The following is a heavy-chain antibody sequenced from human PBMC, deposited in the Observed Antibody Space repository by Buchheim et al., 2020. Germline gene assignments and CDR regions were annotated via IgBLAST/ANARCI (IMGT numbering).Heavy chain of an antibody. Sequence: QVQLVESGGGVVQPGRSLRLSCAASGFTFSSYGMHWVRQAPGKGLEWVAVISYDGSNKYYADSVKGRFTISRDNSKNTLYLQMNSLRAEDTAVYYCAKDARYCISTSCYAFFDYYYDMDVWGQGTT. D-gene: IGHD2-2*01. CDR2: ISYDGSNK. V-gene: IGHV3-30*18. J-gene: IGHJ6*02. CDR3: AKDARYCISTSCYAFFDYYYDMDV. CDR1: GFTFSSYG.